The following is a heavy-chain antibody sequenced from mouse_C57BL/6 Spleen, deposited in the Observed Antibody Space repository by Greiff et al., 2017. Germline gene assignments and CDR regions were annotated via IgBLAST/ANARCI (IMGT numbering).Heavy chain of an antibody. J-gene: IGHJ3*01. D-gene: IGHD1-1*01. CDR1: GYTFTSYW. CDR2: IDPSDSYT. Sequence: VQLQQSGAELVRPGTSVKLSCKASGYTFTSYWMHWVKQRPGQGLEWIGVIDPSDSYTNYNQKFKGKATLTVDTSSSTAYMQLSSLTSEDSAVXYCSRLGFHYGSSYWFAYWGQGTLVTVSA. CDR3: SRLGFHYGSSYWFAY. V-gene: IGHV1-59*01.